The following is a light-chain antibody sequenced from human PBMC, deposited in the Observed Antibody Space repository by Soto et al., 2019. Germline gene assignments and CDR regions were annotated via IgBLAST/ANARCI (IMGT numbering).Light chain of an antibody. CDR1: QRLNSA. CDR3: QHYNSSPYT. V-gene: IGKV1-5*01. CDR2: DGS. J-gene: IGKJ2*01. Sequence: DIQMTQSPSTLSASVGDRVTITCRASQRLNSALAWYQQKPGMAPKLLIYDGSTVDIGVPSRFSGSGSGTGFTLTISSLQPDDFEVDYCQHYNSSPYTFGQGTKVE.